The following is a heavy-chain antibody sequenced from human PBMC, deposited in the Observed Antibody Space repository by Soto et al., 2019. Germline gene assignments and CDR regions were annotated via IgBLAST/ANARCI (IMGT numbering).Heavy chain of an antibody. V-gene: IGHV4-31*03. D-gene: IGHD3-3*01. Sequence: PSETLSLTCTVSGGSISSGGYYWSWIRQHPGKGLEWIGYIYYSGSTYYNPSLKSRVTISVDTSKNQFSLKLSSVTAADTAVYYCARGGQDFWSGPFDYWGQGALVTVSS. J-gene: IGHJ4*02. CDR2: IYYSGST. CDR1: GGSISSGGYY. CDR3: ARGGQDFWSGPFDY.